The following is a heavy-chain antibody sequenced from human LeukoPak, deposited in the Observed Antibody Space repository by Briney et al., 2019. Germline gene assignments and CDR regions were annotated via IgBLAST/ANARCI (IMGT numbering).Heavy chain of an antibody. CDR1: GGTFNIYA. CDR2: IIPIFGTA. V-gene: IGHV1-69*05. CDR3: ARGNWFDL. J-gene: IGHJ5*02. Sequence: EAAVTVSYKSSGGTFNIYAISWVRQAPGEGIEWLGGIIPIFGTANYAQKFQGRVTIPTDESTSPAYMELSSLRSEDTAVYYCARGNWFDLWGQGTLVTVSS.